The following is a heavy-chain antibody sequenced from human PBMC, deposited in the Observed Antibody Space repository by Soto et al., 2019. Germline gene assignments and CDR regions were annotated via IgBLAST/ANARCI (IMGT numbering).Heavy chain of an antibody. Sequence: QVQLVQSGAEVKKPGASVKVSCKASGYTFTSYGISWVRQAPGQGLEWMGWISPYNGNTNCAQNLQGRVTMTTDTSTSTADMELRSLRSDDTAVYYCARDRRYNWNYGWFDPWGQGTLVTVSS. CDR1: GYTFTSYG. J-gene: IGHJ5*02. D-gene: IGHD1-7*01. V-gene: IGHV1-18*01. CDR3: ARDRRYNWNYGWFDP. CDR2: ISPYNGNT.